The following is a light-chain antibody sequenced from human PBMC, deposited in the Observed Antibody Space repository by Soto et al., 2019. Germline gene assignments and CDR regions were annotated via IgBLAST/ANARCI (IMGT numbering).Light chain of an antibody. CDR1: SSEVGGYNF. V-gene: IGLV2-8*01. CDR3: TSYAGSNNFSV. Sequence: QSVLTQPPSASGSPGQSVTISCTGTSSEVGGYNFVSWYQQHPGKAHKLIIYEVSKRPSGVPDRFSGSKSGNTASLTVSGLQAEDEADYYRTSYAGSNNFSVFGTGTNVTVL. J-gene: IGLJ1*01. CDR2: EVS.